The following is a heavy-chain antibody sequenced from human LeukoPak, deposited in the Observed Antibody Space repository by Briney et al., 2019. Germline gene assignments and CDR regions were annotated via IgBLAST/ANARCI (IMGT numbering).Heavy chain of an antibody. J-gene: IGHJ2*01. V-gene: IGHV4-59*01. CDR3: ARQYSSSWYLRYFDL. Sequence: SETLSLTCTVSGGSISSYYWSWIRQPPGKGLEWIGYIYYSRSTNYNPSLKSRVTISVDTSKNQFSLKLSSVTAADTAVYYCARQYSSSWYLRYFDLWGRGTLVTVSS. CDR1: GGSISSYY. CDR2: IYYSRST. D-gene: IGHD6-13*01.